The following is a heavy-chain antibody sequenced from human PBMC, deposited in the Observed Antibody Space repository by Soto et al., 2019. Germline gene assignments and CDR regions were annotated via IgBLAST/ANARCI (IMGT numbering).Heavy chain of an antibody. Sequence: QVQLVESGGGVVQPGRSLRLSCTASGFTFSTYAMHWVRQAPGKGLEWVAVIAYDGTNKYYADSVKGRFTISRDNSKNTLYLQMNSLRAEDTAVYSCARDARSYWGQGTQVFVSS. CDR2: IAYDGTNK. CDR1: GFTFSTYA. D-gene: IGHD3-10*01. CDR3: ARDARSY. V-gene: IGHV3-30-3*01. J-gene: IGHJ4*02.